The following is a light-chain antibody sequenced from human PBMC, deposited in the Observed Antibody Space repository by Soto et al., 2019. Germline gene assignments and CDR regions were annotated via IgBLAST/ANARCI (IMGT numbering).Light chain of an antibody. V-gene: IGKV1-39*01. CDR1: QSISNH. Sequence: DIQMTQSPSSLPAPVEDRVIITCRASQSISNHLNWYQQKPGKAPKLLIFAASSLQSGVPSRFSGSRAGPDFTLTISGLQPEDFPTYYCQPSYSSPPTFGQRTKGEIK. CDR3: QPSYSSPPT. CDR2: AAS. J-gene: IGKJ1*01.